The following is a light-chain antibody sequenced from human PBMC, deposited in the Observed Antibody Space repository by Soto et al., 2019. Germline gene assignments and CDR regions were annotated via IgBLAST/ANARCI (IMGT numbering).Light chain of an antibody. CDR2: KVS. Sequence: DVVVTQSPDSLPVTLGQPASISCRSSQSLVHSDGNTYLNWFHQRPGQSPRRLIYKVSNRDSGVPDRFSGSGLCTDFTLKISRVEAEDVGVYYCMQGTYWPRSFGGGTKVETK. J-gene: IGKJ4*01. CDR1: QSLVHSDGNTY. CDR3: MQGTYWPRS. V-gene: IGKV2-30*02.